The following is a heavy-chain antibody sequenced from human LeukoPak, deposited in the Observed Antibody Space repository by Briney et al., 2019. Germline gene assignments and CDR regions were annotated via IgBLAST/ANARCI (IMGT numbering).Heavy chain of an antibody. V-gene: IGHV3-74*01. Sequence: GGSLRLSCALSGFTFSSYGMHWVRQAPGKGLVWVSRINSDGSSTSYADSVKGRFTISRDNAKNTLYLQMNSLRAEDTAVYYCARGGLYSSSSGDYWGQETLVTVSS. CDR1: GFTFSSYG. CDR3: ARGGLYSSSSGDY. D-gene: IGHD6-6*01. CDR2: INSDGSST. J-gene: IGHJ4*02.